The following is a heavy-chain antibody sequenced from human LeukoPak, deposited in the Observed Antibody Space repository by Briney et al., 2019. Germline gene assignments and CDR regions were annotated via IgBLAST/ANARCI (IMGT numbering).Heavy chain of an antibody. D-gene: IGHD1-26*01. CDR2: INAGNGNT. V-gene: IGHV1-3*03. Sequence: GASVKVSCKASGYTFTSYAMHWVRQAPGQRLEWMGWINAGNGNTKYSQEFQGRVAITRDTSASTAYMELSSLRSEDMAVYYCAREWRGIVGATNERFFDYWGQGTLVTVSS. J-gene: IGHJ4*02. CDR1: GYTFTSYA. CDR3: AREWRGIVGATNERFFDY.